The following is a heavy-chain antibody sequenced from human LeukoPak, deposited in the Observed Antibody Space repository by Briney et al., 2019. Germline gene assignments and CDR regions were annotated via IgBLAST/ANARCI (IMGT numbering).Heavy chain of an antibody. CDR1: GGSVSSGSYY. D-gene: IGHD5-18*01. J-gene: IGHJ3*02. CDR2: IYYSGGT. V-gene: IGHV4-61*01. CDR3: ARGGGYSYGYAFDI. Sequence: PSETLSLTCTVSGGSVSSGSYYWRWIRQPPGKGLEWIGYIYYSGGTNYNPSLKSRVTISIDTSKNQFSLKLSSVTAADTAVFYCARGGGYSYGYAFDIWGQGTMVTVS.